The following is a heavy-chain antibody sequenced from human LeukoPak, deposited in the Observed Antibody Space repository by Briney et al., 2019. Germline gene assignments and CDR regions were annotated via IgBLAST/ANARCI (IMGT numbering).Heavy chain of an antibody. V-gene: IGHV3-49*03. CDR3: TSDHPKLLWFGESTI. Sequence: PGRSLRLSCTASGFTFGDYAMSWFRQAPGKGLEWVGFIRSKAYGGTTEYAASVKGRFTISRDDSKSIAYLQMNSLKTEDTAVYYCTSDHPKLLWFGESTIWGQGTMVTVSS. D-gene: IGHD3-10*01. J-gene: IGHJ3*02. CDR2: IRSKAYGGTT. CDR1: GFTFGDYA.